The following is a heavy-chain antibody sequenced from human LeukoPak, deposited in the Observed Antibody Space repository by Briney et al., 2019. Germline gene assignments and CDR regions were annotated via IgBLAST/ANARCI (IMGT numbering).Heavy chain of an antibody. J-gene: IGHJ5*02. CDR2: MNPNSGNT. CDR3: ARGFRSWFDP. D-gene: IGHD1-14*01. V-gene: IGHV1-8*01. CDR1: GYTFTSYL. Sequence: ASVKVSCKASGYTFTSYLINWVRQATGQGREWMGWMNPNSGNTGYAQKFQGRVTMTRNTSIRTAYMELSSLRSEDAAVYYCARGFRSWFDPWGQGTLVTVSS.